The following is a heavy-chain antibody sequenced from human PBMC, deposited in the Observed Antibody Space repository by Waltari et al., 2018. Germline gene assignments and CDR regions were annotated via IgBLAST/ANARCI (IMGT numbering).Heavy chain of an antibody. CDR1: GGSISSSSYY. CDR2: IYYSGST. D-gene: IGHD6-13*01. CDR3: ARAQQLASFDY. J-gene: IGHJ4*02. V-gene: IGHV4-39*07. Sequence: QLQLQESGPGLVKPSETLSLTCTVSGGSISSSSYYWGWIRQPPGKGLEWIGSIYYSGSTYYNPSLKSRVTISVDTSKNQFSLKLRSVTAADTAVYYCARAQQLASFDYWGQGTLVTVSS.